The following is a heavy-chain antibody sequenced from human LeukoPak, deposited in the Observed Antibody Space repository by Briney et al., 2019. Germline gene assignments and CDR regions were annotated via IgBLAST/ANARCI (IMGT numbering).Heavy chain of an antibody. J-gene: IGHJ4*02. Sequence: GGSLRLSCAASGFTFDDYAMHWVRQAPGKGLEWVSGISGSGGSTYYADSVKGRFTISRDNSKNTLYLQMNSLRAEDTAVYYCAKALVIVATTPFDYWGQGTLVTVSS. CDR3: AKALVIVATTPFDY. CDR2: ISGSGGST. V-gene: IGHV3-23*01. CDR1: GFTFDDYA. D-gene: IGHD5-12*01.